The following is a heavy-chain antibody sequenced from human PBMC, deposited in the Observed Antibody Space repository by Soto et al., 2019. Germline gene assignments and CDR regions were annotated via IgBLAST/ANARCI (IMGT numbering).Heavy chain of an antibody. CDR2: IQQDGSER. CDR3: VESGGAADY. D-gene: IGHD2-8*02. J-gene: IGHJ4*02. CDR1: GFTFSSYW. Sequence: GGSLRLSCAASGFTFSSYWMGWVRQAPGKGLEWVANIQQDGSERHYGGSVKGRLTISRDNAKNSLYLQMNSLRAEDTAVYYCVESGGAADYWGQGTLVTVSS. V-gene: IGHV3-7*03.